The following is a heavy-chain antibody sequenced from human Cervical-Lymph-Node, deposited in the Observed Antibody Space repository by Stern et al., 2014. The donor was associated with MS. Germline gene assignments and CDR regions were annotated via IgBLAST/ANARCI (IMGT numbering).Heavy chain of an antibody. D-gene: IGHD1-26*01. CDR3: ARGRELLSLDY. CDR1: GYTFTSYD. Sequence: QVQPVQSGAEVKKPGASVKVSCKASGYTFTSYDINWVRQGTGQGLEWMGWMNPYSGNAVYAQKFQGRVTMTRDTSTSTAYLELTSLRSEDTAVFYCARGRELLSLDYWGQGTLVTVSS. V-gene: IGHV1-8*01. CDR2: MNPYSGNA. J-gene: IGHJ4*02.